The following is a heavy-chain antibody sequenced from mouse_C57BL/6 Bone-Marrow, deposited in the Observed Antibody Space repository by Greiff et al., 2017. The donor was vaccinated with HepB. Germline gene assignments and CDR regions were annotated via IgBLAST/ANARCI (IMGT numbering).Heavy chain of an antibody. V-gene: IGHV1-82*01. CDR2: IYPGDGDT. Sequence: VQLQQSGPELVKPGASVKISCKASGYAFSSSWMNWVKQRPGKGLEWIGRIYPGDGDTNYNGKFKGKATLTADQSTSTAYMQLSSLTSEDSAVYFCARGITTNFDYWGQGTTLTVSS. D-gene: IGHD1-1*01. CDR1: GYAFSSSW. J-gene: IGHJ2*01. CDR3: ARGITTNFDY.